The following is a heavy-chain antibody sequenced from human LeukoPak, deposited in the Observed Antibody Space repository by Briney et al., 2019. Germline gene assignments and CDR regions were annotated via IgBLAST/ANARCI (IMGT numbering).Heavy chain of an antibody. CDR3: ARGYRIAAAGTPLFDY. Sequence: GASVKVSCKASGYTFTSYGISWVRQAPGQGLEWMGWISAYNGNTNYAQKLQGRVTMTTDTSTSTAYMELRSLRSDDTAVYYCARGYRIAAAGTPLFDYWGQGTLVTVSS. D-gene: IGHD6-13*01. J-gene: IGHJ4*02. CDR2: ISAYNGNT. V-gene: IGHV1-18*04. CDR1: GYTFTSYG.